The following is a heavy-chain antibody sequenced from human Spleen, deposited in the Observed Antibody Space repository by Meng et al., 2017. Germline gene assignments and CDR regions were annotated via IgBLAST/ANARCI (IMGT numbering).Heavy chain of an antibody. CDR1: GGSFSDYY. J-gene: IGHJ3*02. D-gene: IGHD1-26*01. V-gene: IGHV4-34*01. Sequence: SETLSLTCVVSGGSFSDYYWSWTRQPPGKGLEWIGEINHRGNTNYNSFLESRVTISVDTSQNSLSLKLSSVTAADTAVYYCAREIRWELLLIHAFDIWGQGTMVTVSS. CDR2: INHRGNT. CDR3: AREIRWELLLIHAFDI.